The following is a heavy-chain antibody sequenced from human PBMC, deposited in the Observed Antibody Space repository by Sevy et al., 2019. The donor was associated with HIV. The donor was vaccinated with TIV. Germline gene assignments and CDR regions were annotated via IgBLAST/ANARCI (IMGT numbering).Heavy chain of an antibody. V-gene: IGHV1-18*01. Sequence: ASVKVSCKASGYTFTSEGISWVRQAPGQGLEWMGWNSAYNRNRNSAQKFQTRVTLTIDRSTSTALMELRGLRSDDTAMYYCAGVPTYYYGSATYFESWGQGTLVTVSS. D-gene: IGHD3-10*01. CDR1: GYTFTSEG. J-gene: IGHJ4*02. CDR2: NSAYNRNR. CDR3: AGVPTYYYGSATYFES.